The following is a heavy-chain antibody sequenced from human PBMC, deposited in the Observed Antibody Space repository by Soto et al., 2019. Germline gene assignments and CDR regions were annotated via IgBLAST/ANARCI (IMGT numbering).Heavy chain of an antibody. CDR2: INRDESST. Sequence: EVQLVESGGGLVQPGGSLRLSCAASGFTFSSYWMHWVRQAPGKGLVWVSRINRDESSTSYADSVKGRFTISRDNAKNTLYLQMHSLRAEDTAVYYCAVAVAGPTAIGYWGQGTLVTVSS. CDR3: AVAVAGPTAIGY. J-gene: IGHJ4*02. CDR1: GFTFSSYW. V-gene: IGHV3-74*01. D-gene: IGHD6-19*01.